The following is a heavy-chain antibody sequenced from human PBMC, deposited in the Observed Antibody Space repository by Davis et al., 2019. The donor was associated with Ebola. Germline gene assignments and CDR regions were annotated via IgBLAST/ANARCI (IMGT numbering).Heavy chain of an antibody. J-gene: IGHJ5*02. CDR2: INSDGSST. Sequence: GESLKISCAASGFTFSSYWMHWVRQAPGKGLVWVSRINSDGSSTSYADSVKGRFTISRDNAKNTLYLQMNSLRAEDTAVYYCAKARIAALRFDPWGQGTLVTVSS. V-gene: IGHV3-74*01. CDR1: GFTFSSYW. CDR3: AKARIAALRFDP. D-gene: IGHD6-6*01.